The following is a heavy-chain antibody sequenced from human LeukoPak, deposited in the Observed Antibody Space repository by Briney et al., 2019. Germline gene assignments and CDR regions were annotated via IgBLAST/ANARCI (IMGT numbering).Heavy chain of an antibody. J-gene: IGHJ4*02. CDR2: IYYSGST. D-gene: IGHD3-10*01. Sequence: PSETLSLTCTVSGGSISSYYWSWIRQPPGKGLEWIGYIYYSGSTNYNPSLKSRVTISVDTSKNQFSLMLSSVTAADTVMYYCARPGTGGGYWGQGTLVTVSS. CDR3: ARPGTGGGY. V-gene: IGHV4-59*12. CDR1: GGSISSYY.